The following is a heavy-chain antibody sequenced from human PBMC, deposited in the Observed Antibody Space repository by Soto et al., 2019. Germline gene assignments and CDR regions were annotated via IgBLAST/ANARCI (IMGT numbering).Heavy chain of an antibody. Sequence: VSGPTLVNPTQTLTLTCSFSGFSLSTSGVGVGWIRQSPGKAPEWLALIYWSGDEHYRPSLKSRLSIIKDTSRNHVVLIMTDVGPGDTATYYCARGIATLPVFAFDIWGQGTMVTVSS. J-gene: IGHJ3*02. D-gene: IGHD6-6*01. CDR1: GFSLSTSGVG. V-gene: IGHV2-5*01. CDR3: ARGIATLPVFAFDI. CDR2: IYWSGDE.